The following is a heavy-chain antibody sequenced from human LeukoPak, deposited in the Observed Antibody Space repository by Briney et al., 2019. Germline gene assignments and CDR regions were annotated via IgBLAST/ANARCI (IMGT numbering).Heavy chain of an antibody. J-gene: IGHJ4*02. CDR3: ARDRAGYYDMGGIWYYFDY. V-gene: IGHV1-2*02. CDR1: GYTLTGYY. D-gene: IGHD3-22*01. CDR2: INPNSGGT. Sequence: ASVKVSCMASGYTLTGYYMHWVRQAPGQGLEWMGWINPNSGGTNYAQKFQGRVTMTRDTSISTAYMELSRLRSDDTAVYYCARDRAGYYDMGGIWYYFDYWGQGTLVTVSS.